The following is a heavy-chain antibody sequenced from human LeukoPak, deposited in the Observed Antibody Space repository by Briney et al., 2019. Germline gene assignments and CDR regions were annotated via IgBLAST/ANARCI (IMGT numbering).Heavy chain of an antibody. Sequence: ASVKVSCKASGYTFTSYGISWVRQAPGQGLEWMGWITAYNGNTNYAQKVQGRVTMTTDTSTSTAYMELRSLRSDDTAVYYCARVVGGSYYNWFDPWGQGNLVTVSS. CDR3: ARVVGGSYYNWFDP. CDR2: ITAYNGNT. CDR1: GYTFTSYG. J-gene: IGHJ5*02. V-gene: IGHV1-18*01. D-gene: IGHD1-26*01.